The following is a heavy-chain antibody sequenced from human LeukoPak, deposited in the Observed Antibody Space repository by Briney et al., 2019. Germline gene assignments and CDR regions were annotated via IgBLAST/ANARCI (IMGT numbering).Heavy chain of an antibody. D-gene: IGHD3-3*01. J-gene: IGHJ4*02. CDR1: GGSISSYY. Sequence: PSETLSLTCTVSGGSISSYYWSWIREPPGEGLEWMGYIYYSGRTIYNPSLKSRATISVDTSKYQYSLKLSSVTAADTAVYYCARVGFWSGYYVDYWGQGTLVTVSS. CDR2: IYYSGRT. V-gene: IGHV4-59*01. CDR3: ARVGFWSGYYVDY.